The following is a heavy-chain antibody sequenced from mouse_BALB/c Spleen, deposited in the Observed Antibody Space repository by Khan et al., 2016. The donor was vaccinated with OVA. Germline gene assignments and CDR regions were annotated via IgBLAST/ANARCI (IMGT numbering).Heavy chain of an antibody. D-gene: IGHD2-1*01. CDR2: ISYSGST. V-gene: IGHV3-2*02. CDR1: GYSITSDYA. J-gene: IGHJ2*01. CDR3: ARSYGNYLDY. Sequence: VQLQQSGPGLVKPSQSLSLTCTVTGYSITSDYAWNWIRQFPGNKLEWMGYISYSGSTSYNPSLKSRISITRDTSKNQFVLQLNSVTTEDTATYYCARSYGNYLDYWGQGTTLTVSS.